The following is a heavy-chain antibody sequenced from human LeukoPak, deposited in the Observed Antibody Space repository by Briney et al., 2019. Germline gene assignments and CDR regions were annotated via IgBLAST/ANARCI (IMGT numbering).Heavy chain of an antibody. CDR2: INPSGGST. J-gene: IGHJ5*02. CDR3: ARSSTSCHWFDP. V-gene: IGHV1-46*01. D-gene: IGHD2-2*01. CDR1: GHTFTSYY. Sequence: GASVKVSCKASGHTFTSYYMHWVRQAPGQGLEWMGIINPSGGSTSYAQKFQGRVTMTRDTSTSTVYMELSSLRSEDTAVYYCARSSTSCHWFDPWGQGTLVTVSS.